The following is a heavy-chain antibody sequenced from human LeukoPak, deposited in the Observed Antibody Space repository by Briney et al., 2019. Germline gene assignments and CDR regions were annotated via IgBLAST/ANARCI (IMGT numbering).Heavy chain of an antibody. Sequence: SSETLSLTCAVYGGSFSGYYWSWIRQPPGKGLEWIGEINHSGSTDYNPSLKSRVTISVDTSKNQFSLRLTSVTAADTAVYYCARGLPGRDAFDVWGQGTVVTVSS. CDR1: GGSFSGYY. V-gene: IGHV4-34*01. J-gene: IGHJ3*01. CDR3: ARGLPGRDAFDV. CDR2: INHSGST.